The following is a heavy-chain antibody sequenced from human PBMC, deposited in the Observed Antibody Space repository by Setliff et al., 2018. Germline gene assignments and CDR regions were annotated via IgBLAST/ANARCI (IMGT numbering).Heavy chain of an antibody. J-gene: IGHJ6*02. CDR1: GFTFSRYW. CDR2: IKEDGSEK. D-gene: IGHD2-15*01. V-gene: IGHV3-7*01. Sequence: GGSLRLSCVASGFTFSRYWMTWVRQAPGKGLEWVANIKEDGSEKYYVDSVKGRFTSSRDNAKNSLYLQMNSLRADDTAVYYCTRDYGFCSGGSCSYYGMDVWGQGTTVTVSS. CDR3: TRDYGFCSGGSCSYYGMDV.